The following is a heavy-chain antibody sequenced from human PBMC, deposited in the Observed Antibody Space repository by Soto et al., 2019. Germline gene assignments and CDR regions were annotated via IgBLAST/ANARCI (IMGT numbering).Heavy chain of an antibody. V-gene: IGHV3-30-3*01. Sequence: QVLLVESGGGVVQPGRSVRLSCAASGFAFNRYSMYWVRQTPGKGLEWVAFMSKDGSNKKYSDYVKGRFTISRDNSKNTLYLEMNSLRGDDTAVYYCARDDYDVRGSYFVSYCDFWGQGALVTVSS. CDR2: MSKDGSNK. CDR3: ARDDYDVRGSYFVSYCDF. CDR1: GFAFNRYS. J-gene: IGHJ4*02. D-gene: IGHD3-22*01.